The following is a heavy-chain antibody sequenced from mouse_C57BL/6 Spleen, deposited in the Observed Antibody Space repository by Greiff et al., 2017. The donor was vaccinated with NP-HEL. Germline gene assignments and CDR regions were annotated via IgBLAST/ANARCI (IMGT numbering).Heavy chain of an antibody. CDR1: GYAFSSSW. D-gene: IGHD2-1*01. J-gene: IGHJ4*01. CDR3: ARPSTINYAMDY. Sequence: QVQLQQSGPELVKPGASVKISCKASGYAFSSSWMNWVKQRPGKGLEWIGRIYPGDGDTNYTGKFKGKATLTADKSSSTAYMQRSSLTSDDSAVYFCARPSTINYAMDYWGQGTSVTVSS. V-gene: IGHV1-82*01. CDR2: IYPGDGDT.